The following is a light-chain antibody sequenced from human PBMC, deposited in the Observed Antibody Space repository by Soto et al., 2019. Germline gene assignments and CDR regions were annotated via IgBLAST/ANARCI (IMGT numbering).Light chain of an antibody. Sequence: EIMMTQSPATLSVSPGERATLSCRASQSLGSNLAWYQQKRGQAPRLLLYGASTRATGIPARFSGSGSGTEFTLTISSLQSEDFAIYYCQHYNNWPLTFGGGTNVEIK. CDR3: QHYNNWPLT. CDR1: QSLGSN. J-gene: IGKJ4*01. CDR2: GAS. V-gene: IGKV3-15*01.